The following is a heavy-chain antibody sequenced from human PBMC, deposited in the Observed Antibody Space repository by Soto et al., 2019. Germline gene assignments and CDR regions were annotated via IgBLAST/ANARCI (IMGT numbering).Heavy chain of an antibody. CDR3: ARRGYSYGYVFDY. J-gene: IGHJ4*02. Sequence: EVQLVESGGGPVKPGGSLRLSCEASGFTFSSSWMSWVRQAPGKGLEWVANIKQDGSEKYFLDSVKGRFTISRDNAKNALYLQMSSLRAEDTAVYYCARRGYSYGYVFDYWGQGTLVTVSS. CDR2: IKQDGSEK. CDR1: GFTFSSSW. D-gene: IGHD5-18*01. V-gene: IGHV3-7*01.